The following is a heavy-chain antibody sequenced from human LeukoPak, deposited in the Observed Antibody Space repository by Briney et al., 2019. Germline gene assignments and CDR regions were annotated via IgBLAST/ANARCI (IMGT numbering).Heavy chain of an antibody. CDR2: IYYSGST. J-gene: IGHJ3*02. V-gene: IGHV4-39*01. D-gene: IGHD2/OR15-2a*01. Sequence: PSETLSLTCTVSGGSISSSSYYWGWIRQPPGNGLEWIGSIYYSGSTYYNPSLKSRVTISVDTSKNQFSLKLSSVTAADTAVYYCASSEFSTGYALDIWGQGTMVTVSS. CDR1: GGSISSSSYY. CDR3: ASSEFSTGYALDI.